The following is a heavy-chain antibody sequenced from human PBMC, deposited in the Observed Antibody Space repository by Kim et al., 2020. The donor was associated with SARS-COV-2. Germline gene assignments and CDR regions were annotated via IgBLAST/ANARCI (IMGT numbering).Heavy chain of an antibody. CDR3: ATLLSGYSYGSTFDY. V-gene: IGHV3-9*01. J-gene: IGHJ4*02. CDR2: ISWNSGSI. CDR1: GFTFGDYA. D-gene: IGHD5-18*01. Sequence: GGSLRLSCAASGFTFGDYAMHWVRQAPGKGLEWVSGISWNSGSIGYADSVKGRFTISRDNAKNSLYLQINSLRAEDTALYYCATLLSGYSYGSTFDYWGQGTLVTVSS.